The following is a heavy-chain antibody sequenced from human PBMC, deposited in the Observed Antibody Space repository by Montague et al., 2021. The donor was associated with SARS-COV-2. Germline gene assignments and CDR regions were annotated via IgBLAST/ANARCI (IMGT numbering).Heavy chain of an antibody. D-gene: IGHD3-10*01. CDR1: GDSVSSNSVA. CDR3: ARGGWGAPGTGRLFDY. CDR2: TYYRSKWYN. V-gene: IGHV6-1*01. J-gene: IGHJ4*02. Sequence: CAISGDSVSSNSVARNWIRQTPSRGPERLGRTYYRSKWYNDYAVSVKSRITINPDTSKNQFSLQLNSVTPEDTAVYYCARGGWGAPGTGRLFDYWGQGTLVTVSA.